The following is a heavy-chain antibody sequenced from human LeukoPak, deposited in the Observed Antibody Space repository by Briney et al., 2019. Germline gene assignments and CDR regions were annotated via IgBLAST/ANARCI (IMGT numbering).Heavy chain of an antibody. D-gene: IGHD4-11*01. CDR2: ISGSGTGT. CDR3: AKAYSNFAANSYYFDY. Sequence: GGSLRLSCGVSGFTFSTYAMSWVRQAPGKGLEWVSAISGSGTGTYYADSVQGRFIISRDNSKDTLSLQTNSLRVEDTAVYYCAKAYSNFAANSYYFDYWGQGTLVTVSS. CDR1: GFTFSTYA. J-gene: IGHJ4*02. V-gene: IGHV3-23*01.